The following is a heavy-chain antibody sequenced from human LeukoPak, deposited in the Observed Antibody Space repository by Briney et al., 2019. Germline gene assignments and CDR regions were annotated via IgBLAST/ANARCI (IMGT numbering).Heavy chain of an antibody. CDR1: GGTFSSYA. CDR3: ARDPYYYDSSGYYWFDP. V-gene: IGHV1-69*13. D-gene: IGHD3-22*01. Sequence: SVKVSCKASGGTFSSYAISWVRQAPGQGLEWMGGIIPIFGTANYAQKFQGRVTITADESTSTAYMELSSLRSEDTAVYYCARDPYYYDSSGYYWFDPWGQGTLVTVSS. CDR2: IIPIFGTA. J-gene: IGHJ5*02.